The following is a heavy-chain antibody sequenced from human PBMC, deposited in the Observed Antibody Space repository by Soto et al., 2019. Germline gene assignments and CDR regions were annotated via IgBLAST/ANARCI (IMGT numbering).Heavy chain of an antibody. CDR1: GGSFSSFY. CDR2: IYYSGST. CDR3: ACAGNGVPHVF. V-gene: IGHV4-59*01. J-gene: IGHJ4*02. D-gene: IGHD2-8*01. Sequence: QVQLQESGPGLVKPSETLSLTCTVSGGSFSSFYWSWFRQPPGKGLEWIGYIYYSGSTDYNPSLKSRVTISIDTSKNKFSLKLTSVTAADTAVYYCACAGNGVPHVFWGQGTLVTVSS.